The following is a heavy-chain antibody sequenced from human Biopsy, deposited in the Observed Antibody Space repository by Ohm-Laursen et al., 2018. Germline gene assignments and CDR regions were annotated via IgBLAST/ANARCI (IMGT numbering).Heavy chain of an antibody. CDR3: ARGGRYYYDSPDN. Sequence: TLSLTCTVSGDSVTKYYWSWIRQPPGKGLVWIGHIYYSVMNNYNPSLQSRVSISVDTSRNQVSLTLSSVTAADTAVYFCARGGRYYYDSPDNWGQGTLVTVSS. J-gene: IGHJ4*02. V-gene: IGHV4-59*02. CDR2: IYYSVMN. CDR1: GDSVTKYY. D-gene: IGHD3-22*01.